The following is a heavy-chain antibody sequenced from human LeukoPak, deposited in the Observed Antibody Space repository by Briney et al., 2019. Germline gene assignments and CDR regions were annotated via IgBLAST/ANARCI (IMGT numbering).Heavy chain of an antibody. Sequence: GRSLRLSCAASGFTFSSYAMHWVRQAPGKGLEWVSAISKSGDHTYYAASAKGRFTIYRDNSKNTQYLQMNSLRAEDTAVYYYATSWGPDTSAFRWGRDGMDVWGQGTTVIVS. CDR1: GFTFSSYA. CDR2: ISKSGDHT. V-gene: IGHV3-23*01. D-gene: IGHD3-16*01. J-gene: IGHJ6*02. CDR3: ATSWGPDTSAFRWGRDGMDV.